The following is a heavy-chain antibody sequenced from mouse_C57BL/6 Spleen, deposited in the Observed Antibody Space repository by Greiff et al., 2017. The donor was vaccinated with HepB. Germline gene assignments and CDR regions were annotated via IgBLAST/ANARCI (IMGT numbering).Heavy chain of an antibody. V-gene: IGHV1-18*01. Sequence: DVKLQESGPELVKPGASVKIPCKASGYTFTDYNMDWVKQSHGKSLEWIGDINPNNGGTIYNQKFKGKATLTVDKSSSTAYMELRSLTSEDTAVYYCARESDYYGSPAWFAYWGQGTLVTVSA. J-gene: IGHJ3*01. CDR2: INPNNGGT. CDR3: ARESDYYGSPAWFAY. D-gene: IGHD1-1*01. CDR1: GYTFTDYN.